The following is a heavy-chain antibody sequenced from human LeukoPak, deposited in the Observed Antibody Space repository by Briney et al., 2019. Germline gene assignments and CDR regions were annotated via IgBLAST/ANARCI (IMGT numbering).Heavy chain of an antibody. J-gene: IGHJ4*02. CDR1: GYTFTNYY. V-gene: IGHV1-2*02. CDR3: ARPPGLDGYNRYDY. Sequence: ASVKVSCKASGYTFTNYYLHWVRQAPGQGLEWMGWINPNNGGTNYAQKFQGRVTMTRDTSISTGYMEVTRLRSDDTALYYCARPPGLDGYNRYDYWGQGTLVTVSS. CDR2: INPNNGGT. D-gene: IGHD5-24*01.